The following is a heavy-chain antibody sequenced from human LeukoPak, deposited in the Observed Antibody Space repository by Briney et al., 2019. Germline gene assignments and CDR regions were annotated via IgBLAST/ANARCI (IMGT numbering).Heavy chain of an antibody. Sequence: GGSLRLSCAASGFTFSTYYMSWVRQAPGTGLEWVANVKQDGSEKYYVDSVKGRFTISRDNAKNSLYLQMNSLRAEDTAVYYCAELGITIIGGVWGKGTTVTISS. CDR3: AELGITIIGGV. CDR1: GFTFSTYY. CDR2: VKQDGSEK. J-gene: IGHJ6*04. D-gene: IGHD3-10*02. V-gene: IGHV3-7*01.